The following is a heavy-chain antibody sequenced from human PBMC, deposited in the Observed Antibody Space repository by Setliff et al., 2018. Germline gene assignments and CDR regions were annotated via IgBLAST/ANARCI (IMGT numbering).Heavy chain of an antibody. Sequence: PSETLSLTCTVSGGSISSGYWGWIRQPAGKGLEWIGRIYTSGSTNYNPSLKSRVTISVDTSKNQFSLKLSSVTAADTAVYYCARDRGSGSYFLRYFDYWGQGTLVTVSS. CDR2: IYTSGST. CDR3: ARDRGSGSYFLRYFDY. J-gene: IGHJ4*02. V-gene: IGHV4-4*07. CDR1: GGSISSGY. D-gene: IGHD1-26*01.